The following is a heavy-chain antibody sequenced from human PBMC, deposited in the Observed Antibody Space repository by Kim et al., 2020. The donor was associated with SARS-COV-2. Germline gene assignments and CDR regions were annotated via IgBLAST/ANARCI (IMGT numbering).Heavy chain of an antibody. V-gene: IGHV1-69*13. D-gene: IGHD3-22*01. CDR2: IIPKYHAP. J-gene: IGHJ4*02. CDR1: GGGFSNYA. CDR3: ARVVYYYDTSGYCDY. Sequence: SVKVSCKASGGGFSNYAVAWVRQVPGQGLEWMGGIIPKYHAPQYAQRFQGRVTISADESTSTTYMELRSLGSEDTAVYFCARVVYYYDTSGYCDYWGQGTLVTVSS.